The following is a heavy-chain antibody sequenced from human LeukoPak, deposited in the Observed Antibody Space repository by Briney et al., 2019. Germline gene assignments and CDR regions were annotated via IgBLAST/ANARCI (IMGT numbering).Heavy chain of an antibody. CDR3: GGSEDGYIDY. CDR1: GFTFTRHW. CDR2: IKTDGTNT. J-gene: IGHJ4*02. Sequence: PGGSLRLSCAASGFTFTRHWMHWVRQAPGKGLEWVSRIKTDGTNTIYADSVEGRFTISRDNARNTLYLQMSSLRAGDTAVYYCGGSEDGYIDYWGQGTLVTVSS. D-gene: IGHD5-24*01. V-gene: IGHV3-74*01.